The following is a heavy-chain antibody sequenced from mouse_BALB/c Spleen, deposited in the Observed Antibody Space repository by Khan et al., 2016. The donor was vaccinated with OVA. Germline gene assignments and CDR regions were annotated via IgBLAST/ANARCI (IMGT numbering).Heavy chain of an antibody. Sequence: QIQLVQSGPELMKPGETVKISCKASGYTFTNYGMHWVKQAPGKGLKWMGWINTYTGEPTYADDFKGRFAFSLDTSSSTAYLQLNNLKNEDMATYYCARYGREDYFDYWGQGTTLTVSA. CDR1: GYTFTNYG. V-gene: IGHV9-1*02. J-gene: IGHJ2*01. CDR3: ARYGREDYFDY. D-gene: IGHD1-1*01. CDR2: INTYTGEP.